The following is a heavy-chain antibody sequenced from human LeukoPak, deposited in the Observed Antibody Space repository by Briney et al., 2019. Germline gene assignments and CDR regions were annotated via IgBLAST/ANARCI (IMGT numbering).Heavy chain of an antibody. CDR1: GFTLTNHG. V-gene: IGHV3-23*01. J-gene: IGHJ4*02. D-gene: IGHD2-15*01. CDR3: AKDYCRDGNCPFPFLDS. CDR2: ITGTGGK. Sequence: GGSLRLSCAVSGFTLTNHGVGWVRQAPGKGLEWVSIITGTGGKYYGDSVKGRFVLSRDNSKNTVYMQMSSLRAEDTATYYCAKDYCRDGNCPFPFLDSWGQGTQVTVSS.